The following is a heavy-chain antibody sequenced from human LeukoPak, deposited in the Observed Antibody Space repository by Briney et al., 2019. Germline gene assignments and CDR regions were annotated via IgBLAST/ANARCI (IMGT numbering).Heavy chain of an antibody. D-gene: IGHD6-6*01. CDR1: GGSFSGYY. CDR2: INHSGST. V-gene: IGHV4-34*01. J-gene: IGHJ6*02. CDR3: ARHWGSSYPYYYYCYGMDV. Sequence: SETLSLTCAVYGGSFSGYYWSWIRQPPGKGLEWIGEINHSGSTNYNPSLKSRVTISVDTPKDQFSLKLSSVTAADTAVYYCARHWGSSYPYYYYCYGMDVWGQGTTVTVSS.